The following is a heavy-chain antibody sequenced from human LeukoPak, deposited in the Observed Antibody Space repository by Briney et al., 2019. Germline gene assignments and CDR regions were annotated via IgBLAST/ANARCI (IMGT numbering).Heavy chain of an antibody. CDR2: INPNSGGT. Sequence: ASVRVSSKASGYTFTVYYMHWVRQAPGQGREWMGWINPNSGGTNYAQKFQGRVTMTRDTSISTAYMELSRLRSDDTAVYYCARDREERYCSSTSCYNWFDPWGQGTLVTVSS. J-gene: IGHJ5*02. CDR3: ARDREERYCSSTSCYNWFDP. V-gene: IGHV1-2*02. D-gene: IGHD2-2*01. CDR1: GYTFTVYY.